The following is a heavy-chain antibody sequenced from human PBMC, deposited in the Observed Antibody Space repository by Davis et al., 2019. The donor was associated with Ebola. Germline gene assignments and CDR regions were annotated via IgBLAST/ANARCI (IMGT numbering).Heavy chain of an antibody. V-gene: IGHV3-23*01. CDR2: ISGSGGST. Sequence: GGSLRLSCTDSVITFSSYAMTWVRQAPGKGLEWVSAISGSGGSTYYADSGKGRFTISRDDSKNTLYLQMNSLRAEDTAVYYCARGGDGGIDTSGWYFFLYGLIVWGKGTMVTVSS. J-gene: IGHJ6*04. D-gene: IGHD6-19*01. CDR1: VITFSSYA. CDR3: ARGGDGGIDTSGWYFFLYGLIV.